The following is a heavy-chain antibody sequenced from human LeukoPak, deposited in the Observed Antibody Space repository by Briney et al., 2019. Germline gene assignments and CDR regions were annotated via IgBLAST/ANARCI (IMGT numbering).Heavy chain of an antibody. CDR3: ARDRNDFWSGYWDY. Sequence: GGSLRLSCAASGFTFSSYWMSWVRQAPGKGLEWVANIKQDGSEKYYVDSVKGRFTISRDNAKNSLYLQMNSLRAEDTAVYYCARDRNDFWSGYWDYWGQGTPVTVSS. D-gene: IGHD3-3*01. CDR1: GFTFSSYW. CDR2: IKQDGSEK. V-gene: IGHV3-7*03. J-gene: IGHJ4*02.